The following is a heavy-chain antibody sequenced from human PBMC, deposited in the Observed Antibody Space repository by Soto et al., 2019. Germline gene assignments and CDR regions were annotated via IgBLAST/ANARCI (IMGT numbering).Heavy chain of an antibody. D-gene: IGHD5-18*01. CDR2: IIPIFGTA. CDR1: GGTFSSYA. Sequence: GASVKVSCKASGGTFSSYAISWVRQAPGQGLEWMGGIIPIFGTANYAQKFQGRVTITEDESTSTAYMELSSLRSEDTAVYYCARVNSYGFQYYFDYWGQGTLVTVSS. CDR3: ARVNSYGFQYYFDY. V-gene: IGHV1-69*13. J-gene: IGHJ4*02.